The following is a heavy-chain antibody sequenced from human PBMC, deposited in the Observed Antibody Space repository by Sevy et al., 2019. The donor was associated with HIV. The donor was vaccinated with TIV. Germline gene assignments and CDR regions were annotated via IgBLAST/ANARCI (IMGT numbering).Heavy chain of an antibody. D-gene: IGHD3-22*01. CDR1: GSTLTNLS. Sequence: ASVKVSCKVSGSTLTNLSMHWVRQAPGKGLEWMGTFDPEDGETIYAQKFQVRVTMTEDTSTDTAYMELSSLRSEDTAVYYCATTKDYYEDNGDPFDCWGQGTLVTVSS. CDR2: FDPEDGET. CDR3: ATTKDYYEDNGDPFDC. V-gene: IGHV1-24*01. J-gene: IGHJ4*02.